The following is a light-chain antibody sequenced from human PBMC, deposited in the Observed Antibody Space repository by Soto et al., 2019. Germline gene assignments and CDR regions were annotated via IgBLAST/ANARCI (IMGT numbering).Light chain of an antibody. Sequence: EIVLTQSPGTLSLSPGDRATLSCRASQSVSRSLAWYQKQPGQAPRLLIHDASNRATGIPARFSGSGSGTDFTLTISSLEPEDFAVYYCQQRGNLWTFGQGTKVEIK. CDR1: QSVSRS. CDR3: QQRGNLWT. CDR2: DAS. V-gene: IGKV3-11*01. J-gene: IGKJ1*01.